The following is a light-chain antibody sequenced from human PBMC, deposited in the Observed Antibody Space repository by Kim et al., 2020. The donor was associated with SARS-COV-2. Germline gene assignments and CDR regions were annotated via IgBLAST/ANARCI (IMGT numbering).Light chain of an antibody. CDR2: DAS. CDR3: QQFETVPYT. CDR1: QYISSS. Sequence: SAPVGDRVTISCQASQYISSSLNWYQQRPGKAPKLLIFDASNLETGVPSRFSGRGSGTDFTFTISGLQPEDIATYYCQQFETVPYTFGQGTKLEI. J-gene: IGKJ2*01. V-gene: IGKV1-33*01.